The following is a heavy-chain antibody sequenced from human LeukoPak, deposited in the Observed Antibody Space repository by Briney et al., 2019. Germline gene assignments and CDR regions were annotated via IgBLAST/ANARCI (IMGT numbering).Heavy chain of an antibody. Sequence: SETLSLTCAVYGGSFSGYYWSWIRQPPGKGLEWIGEINHSGSTNYNPSLKSRVTISVDTSKNQFSLKLTSVTAADTAVYYCAREGPGRFGAPGPNVYSIDYWGQGTLVTVSS. CDR1: GGSFSGYY. J-gene: IGHJ4*02. V-gene: IGHV4-34*01. CDR2: INHSGST. CDR3: AREGPGRFGAPGPNVYSIDY. D-gene: IGHD2-15*01.